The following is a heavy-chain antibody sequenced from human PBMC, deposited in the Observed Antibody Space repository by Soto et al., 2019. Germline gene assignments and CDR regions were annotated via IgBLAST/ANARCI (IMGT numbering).Heavy chain of an antibody. V-gene: IGHV1-69*01. CDR1: GGTFGSYA. D-gene: IGHD2-2*01. Sequence: QVQLEQSGAEVNKPGSSVKVSCKASGGTFGSYAISWVRQAPGQGLEWMGGIITIPGTANYAQKFQGRVTIAADESTSTAYMELSSLRSEDTAVYYCARSHGSSTSLEIYNYYYYGMDVWGQGTKVTVSS. CDR3: ARSHGSSTSLEIYNYYYYGMDV. CDR2: IITIPGTA. J-gene: IGHJ6*02.